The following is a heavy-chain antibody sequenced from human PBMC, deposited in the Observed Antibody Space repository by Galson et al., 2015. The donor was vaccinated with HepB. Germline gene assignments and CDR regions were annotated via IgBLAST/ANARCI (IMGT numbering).Heavy chain of an antibody. J-gene: IGHJ5*02. CDR3: ARHPLRDLSPENYYGSGSYFHSWFDP. D-gene: IGHD3-10*01. CDR2: IDPSDSYT. Sequence: QSGAEVKKPGESLRISCKGSGYSFTSYWISWVRQMPGKGLEWMGRIDPSDSYTNYSPSFQGHVTISADKSISTAYLQWSSLKASDTAMYYCARHPLRDLSPENYYGSGSYFHSWFDPWGQGTLVTVSS. CDR1: GYSFTSYW. V-gene: IGHV5-10-1*01.